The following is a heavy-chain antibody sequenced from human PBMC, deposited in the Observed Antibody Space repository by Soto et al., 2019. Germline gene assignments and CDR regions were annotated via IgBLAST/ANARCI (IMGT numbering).Heavy chain of an antibody. CDR3: ARACSSNSCYDVFDY. V-gene: IGHV4-4*07. D-gene: IGHD2-2*01. J-gene: IGHJ4*02. CDR2: IYTSGST. Sequence: QVQLQESGPGLLKPSETLSLTCTVSGGSISSYYWSWIRQPAGKGLEWIGRIYTSGSTNYYPSLKSRVTMSVDTDKNQFSLTLSSVAAADTAVYYCARACSSNSCYDVFDYWGQGTLVTVSS. CDR1: GGSISSYY.